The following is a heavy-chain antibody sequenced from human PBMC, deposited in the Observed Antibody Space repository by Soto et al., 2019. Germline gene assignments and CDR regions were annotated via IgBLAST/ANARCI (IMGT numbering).Heavy chain of an antibody. J-gene: IGHJ5*01. V-gene: IGHV3-23*01. CDR1: GLTFSRQA. Sequence: EVQLLESGGGLVQPGGSLRLSCAASGLTFSRQAMAWVRQAPGKGLEWLSSISESSSNTYYADSVKGRFTISKDNSKNMLYLQMNSLRDEDTAVYYCAKKPNGFDSWGQGTLVTVSS. CDR2: ISESSSNT. CDR3: AKKPNGFDS.